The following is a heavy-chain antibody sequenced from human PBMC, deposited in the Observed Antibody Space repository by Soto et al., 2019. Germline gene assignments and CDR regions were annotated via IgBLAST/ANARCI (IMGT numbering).Heavy chain of an antibody. CDR2: IQSDGSSP. J-gene: IGHJ4*02. D-gene: IGHD2-21*02. Sequence: EVQLVESGGGLDQPGRSLRLSCVASGFTFNYYWMHWVRQAPGKGLVWVSRIQSDGSSPDYVDSVKGRFTISRDNAKNTLYLQMNNLRAEDTAVYYCARGGDPDYWGQGTVVTVSS. CDR1: GFTFNYYW. CDR3: ARGGDPDY. V-gene: IGHV3-74*01.